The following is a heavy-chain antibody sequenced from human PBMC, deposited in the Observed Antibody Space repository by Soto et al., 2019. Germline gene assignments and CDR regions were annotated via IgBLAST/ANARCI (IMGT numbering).Heavy chain of an antibody. CDR3: ARGLRPYYYSGMDV. CDR2: ISWNSGSI. J-gene: IGHJ6*02. Sequence: EVQLVASGGGWVQPGRSLRLSCVVSGFSFDDYAMHWVRQVPGKGLEWVSGISWNSGSIGYADSVRGRVTISRDNAKNSLYLQVNSLRTEDTALYYCARGLRPYYYSGMDVWGQGTTVIVSS. D-gene: IGHD4-17*01. V-gene: IGHV3-9*01. CDR1: GFSFDDYA.